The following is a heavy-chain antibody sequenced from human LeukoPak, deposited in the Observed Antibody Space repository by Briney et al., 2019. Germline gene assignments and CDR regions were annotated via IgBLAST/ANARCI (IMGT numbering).Heavy chain of an antibody. CDR1: GYSLTELA. V-gene: IGHV1-24*01. CDR3: ARVLTDYYYCMDV. Sequence: ASVKVSCKISGYSLTELAMHWVRLAPGKGLEWVGGFDPEDGETIYAQKFQGRVTITADKSTSTAYMELSSLRSEDTAVYYCARVLTDYYYCMDVWGKGTTVTVSS. D-gene: IGHD4-11*01. CDR2: FDPEDGET. J-gene: IGHJ6*03.